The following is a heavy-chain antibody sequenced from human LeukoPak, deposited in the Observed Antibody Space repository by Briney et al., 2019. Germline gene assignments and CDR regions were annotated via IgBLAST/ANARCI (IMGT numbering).Heavy chain of an antibody. CDR3: ARTYYYDSSGSLGVFDY. V-gene: IGHV4-39*01. CDR1: GGSISGSSYY. Sequence: PSETLSLTCTVSGGSISGSSYYWGWIRQPPGKGLECIGSIYYSGSTYYNPSLKSRVTISVDTSKNQFSLKLSSVTAADTAVYYCARTYYYDSSGSLGVFDYWGQGTLVTVSS. CDR2: IYYSGST. J-gene: IGHJ4*02. D-gene: IGHD3-22*01.